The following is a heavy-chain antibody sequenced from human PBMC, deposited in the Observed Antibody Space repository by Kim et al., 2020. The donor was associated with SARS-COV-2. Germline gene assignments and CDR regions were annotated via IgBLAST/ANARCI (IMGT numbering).Heavy chain of an antibody. CDR2: IYYSGST. CDR1: GGSISSYY. J-gene: IGHJ4*01. CDR3: ARVRYALPLGQFDY. D-gene: IGHD2-2*01. V-gene: IGHV4-59*01. Sequence: SETLSLTCTVSGGSISSYYWSWIRQPPGKGLEWIGYIYYSGSTNYNPSLTSRVTISVDTSKNQFSLKLSSVTAADTAVYYCARVRYALPLGQFDYWGQEPWSPSPQ.